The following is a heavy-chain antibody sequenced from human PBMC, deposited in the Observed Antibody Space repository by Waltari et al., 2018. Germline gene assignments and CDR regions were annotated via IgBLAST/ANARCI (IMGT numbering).Heavy chain of an antibody. D-gene: IGHD1-26*01. J-gene: IGHJ4*02. Sequence: EIQLVESGGGLAQPGRSLRLSCAASGFPFADYAMHWVRQTPGKGLEWVSGITWNSNNIGYADSVKGRFTISRDNAKKSLYLQMNSLRTEDTALYYCAKGHSGSYGLDYWGQGTPVTVSS. V-gene: IGHV3-9*01. CDR3: AKGHSGSYGLDY. CDR2: ITWNSNNI. CDR1: GFPFADYA.